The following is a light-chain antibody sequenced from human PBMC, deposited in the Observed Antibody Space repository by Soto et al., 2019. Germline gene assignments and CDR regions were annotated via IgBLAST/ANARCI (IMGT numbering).Light chain of an antibody. Sequence: QSAPTPPASVSGSPGPSNTNSRTGNNRDVGGNKYVSWYQQYPGKAPKLMICDVSNRPSGVSNRFSGSKSGNTASLTISGLQAEDEAAYYCSAFTGTTYVFGTGTKVTVL. V-gene: IGLV2-14*01. CDR2: DVS. CDR1: NRDVGGNKY. J-gene: IGLJ1*01. CDR3: SAFTGTTYV.